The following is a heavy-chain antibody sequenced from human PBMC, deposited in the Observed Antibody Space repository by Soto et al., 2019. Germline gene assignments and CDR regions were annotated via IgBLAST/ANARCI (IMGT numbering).Heavy chain of an antibody. Sequence: PGGSLRLSCAASGFTFSSYSMNWVRQAPGKGLEWVSSISSSSSYIYYADSVKGRFTISRDNAKNSLYLQMNSLRAEDTAVYYCARDLGYDFWTSYGMDVWGQGTTVTVSS. J-gene: IGHJ6*02. V-gene: IGHV3-21*01. CDR3: ARDLGYDFWTSYGMDV. CDR2: ISSSSSYI. D-gene: IGHD3-3*01. CDR1: GFTFSSYS.